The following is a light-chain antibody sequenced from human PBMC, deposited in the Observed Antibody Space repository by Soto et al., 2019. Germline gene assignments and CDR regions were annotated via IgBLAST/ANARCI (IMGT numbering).Light chain of an antibody. CDR3: SSYAGGNSYV. CDR1: SSDVGGYNS. J-gene: IGLJ1*01. Sequence: QSALTQPPSASGSPGQSVTISCTGASSDVGGYNSVSWYQHHPGKAPKLMIYEVSKRPSGVPDRFSGSKSANAASLTVSGLQAEDEADYYCSSYAGGNSYVFGTGTKLTVL. CDR2: EVS. V-gene: IGLV2-8*01.